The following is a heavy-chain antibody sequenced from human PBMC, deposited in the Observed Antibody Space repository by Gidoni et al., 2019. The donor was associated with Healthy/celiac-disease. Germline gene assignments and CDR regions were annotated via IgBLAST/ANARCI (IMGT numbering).Heavy chain of an antibody. CDR3: ARTPPYFNYYDSSGYYLFDY. Sequence: QVQLVQSGAEVKKPGASVQVSCKASGYTFTSYYMHWVRQAPGQGLEWMGIINPSGGSTSYAQKFQGRVTMTRDTSTSTVYMELSSLRSEDTAVYYCARTPPYFNYYDSSGYYLFDYWGQGTLVTVSS. D-gene: IGHD3-22*01. V-gene: IGHV1-46*01. CDR2: INPSGGST. CDR1: GYTFTSYY. J-gene: IGHJ4*02.